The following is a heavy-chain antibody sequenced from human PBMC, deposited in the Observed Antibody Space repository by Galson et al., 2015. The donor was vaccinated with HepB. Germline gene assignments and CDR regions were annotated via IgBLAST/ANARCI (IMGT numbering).Heavy chain of an antibody. CDR1: GFTFSSYS. D-gene: IGHD3-22*01. J-gene: IGHJ2*01. CDR2: ISSSSSYI. V-gene: IGHV3-21*01. Sequence: SLRLSCAASGFTFSSYSMNWVRQAPGKGLEWVSPISSSSSYIYYADSVKGRFTISRDNAKNSLYLQMNSLRAEDTAVYYCARDPRDYYYDSSGSLVHFGLWGRGTLVTVSS. CDR3: ARDPRDYYYDSSGSLVHFGL.